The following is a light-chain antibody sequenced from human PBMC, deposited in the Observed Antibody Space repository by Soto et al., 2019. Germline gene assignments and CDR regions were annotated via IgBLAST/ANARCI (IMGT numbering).Light chain of an antibody. CDR3: QYYDSSLSGPYYV. Sequence: QSVLTQPPSVSGAPGQRVTIPCTGSSSNIGAGYDVHWYQQLPGTAPKLLIYGNSNRPSGVPDRFSGSKSGTSASLAITGLQAEDAADYYCQYYDSSLSGPYYVFGTGTKVTVL. CDR2: GNS. CDR1: SSNIGAGYD. V-gene: IGLV1-40*01. J-gene: IGLJ1*01.